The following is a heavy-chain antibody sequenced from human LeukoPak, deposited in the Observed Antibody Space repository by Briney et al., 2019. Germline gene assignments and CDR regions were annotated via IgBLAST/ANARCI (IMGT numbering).Heavy chain of an antibody. Sequence: ASVKVSCKASGYTFTSYGISWVRQAPGQGLEWMGWISAYNGNTNYAQKLQGRVTMTTDTSTSTAYMELRSLRSDDTAVYYCVRDLIAAAKHGSGWFDPWGQGTLVTVSS. CDR2: ISAYNGNT. J-gene: IGHJ5*02. CDR3: VRDLIAAAKHGSGWFDP. CDR1: GYTFTSYG. D-gene: IGHD6-13*01. V-gene: IGHV1-18*01.